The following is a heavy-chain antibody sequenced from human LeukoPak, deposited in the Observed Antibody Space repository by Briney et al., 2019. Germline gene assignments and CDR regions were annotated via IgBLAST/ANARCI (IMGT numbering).Heavy chain of an antibody. Sequence: SETLSLTCTVSGGSISSSSYYWGWIRQPPGKGLEWIGSIYYSGSTYYNPSLKSRVTISVDTSKNQFSLKLSSVTAADTAVYYCARTGAELRLYYFDYWGQGTLVTVSS. CDR3: ARTGAELRLYYFDY. CDR2: IYYSGST. V-gene: IGHV4-39*01. J-gene: IGHJ4*02. D-gene: IGHD5-12*01. CDR1: GGSISSSSYY.